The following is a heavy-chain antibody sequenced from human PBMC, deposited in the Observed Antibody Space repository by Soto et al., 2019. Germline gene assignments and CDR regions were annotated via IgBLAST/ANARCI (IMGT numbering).Heavy chain of an antibody. Sequence: SVKVSCKASGFTFTSSAMQWVRQAPGQGLEWMGWISAYNGNTNYAQKLQGRVTMTTDTSTSTAYMELRSLRSDDTAVYYCARGASIAAAGPDYYYYGMDVWGQGTTVTVSS. CDR1: GFTFTSSA. J-gene: IGHJ6*02. CDR2: ISAYNGNT. D-gene: IGHD6-13*01. CDR3: ARGASIAAAGPDYYYYGMDV. V-gene: IGHV1-18*01.